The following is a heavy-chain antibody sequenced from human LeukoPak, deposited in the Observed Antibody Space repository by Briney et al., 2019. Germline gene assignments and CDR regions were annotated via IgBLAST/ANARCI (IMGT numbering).Heavy chain of an antibody. D-gene: IGHD3-10*01. CDR3: ASVPILRGEGGEHYYYGMDV. CDR2: IYHNGTT. J-gene: IGHJ6*02. CDR1: GGSVSSGNW. Sequence: SETLSLTCAVSGGSVSSGNWWSGVRQPPGEGLEGIGEIYHNGTTNYNPSLKSRVTISLDKSKNQFSLKLTSVTAADPAVYHCASVPILRGEGGEHYYYGMDVWGQGTTVTVSS. V-gene: IGHV4-4*02.